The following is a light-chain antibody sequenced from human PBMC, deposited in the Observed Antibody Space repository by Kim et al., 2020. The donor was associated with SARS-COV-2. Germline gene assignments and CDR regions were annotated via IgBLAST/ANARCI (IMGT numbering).Light chain of an antibody. V-gene: IGLV2-14*03. J-gene: IGLJ3*02. Sequence: GHSINISCTGPSSAVGGYNFVSWYQPHPGKAPILMIYDVSSRPSGVSNRFSGSKSGNTASLTISGLQAEDEADYYCSSFTISRTLVFGGGTQLTVL. CDR2: DVS. CDR3: SSFTISRTLV. CDR1: SSAVGGYNF.